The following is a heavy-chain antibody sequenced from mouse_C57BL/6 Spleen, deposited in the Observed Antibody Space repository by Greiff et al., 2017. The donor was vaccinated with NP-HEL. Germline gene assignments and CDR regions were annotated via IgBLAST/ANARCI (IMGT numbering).Heavy chain of an antibody. V-gene: IGHV1-64*01. CDR2: IHPTSGST. Sequence: VQLQQPGAELVKPGASVKLSCKASGYTFTSYWMHWVKQRPGQGLEWIGMIHPTSGSTNYNEKFKSKATLTVDKSSSTAYMQLSSLTSEDSAVYYCEGGYYAGFDVWGTGTTVTVSS. J-gene: IGHJ1*03. CDR3: EGGYYAGFDV. CDR1: GYTFTSYW. D-gene: IGHD2-3*01.